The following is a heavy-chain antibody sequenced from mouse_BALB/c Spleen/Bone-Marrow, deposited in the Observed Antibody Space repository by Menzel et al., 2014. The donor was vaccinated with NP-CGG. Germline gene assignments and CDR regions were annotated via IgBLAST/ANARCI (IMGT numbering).Heavy chain of an antibody. CDR3: ARKGAMITHYYAMDY. V-gene: IGHV5-17*02. CDR1: GFTFSSFG. Sequence: EVQLVESGGGLVQPGGSRKLSCAASGFTFSSFGMYWVRQAPEKGLEWVAYISNGSSTIYYADTVKGRFTISRDNPKNTLFLQMTSLRSEDTAMYYCARKGAMITHYYAMDYWGQGTSVTVSS. D-gene: IGHD2-4*01. CDR2: ISNGSSTI. J-gene: IGHJ4*01.